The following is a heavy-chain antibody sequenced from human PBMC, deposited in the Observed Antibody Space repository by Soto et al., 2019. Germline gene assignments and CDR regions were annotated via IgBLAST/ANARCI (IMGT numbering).Heavy chain of an antibody. Sequence: ETLSLTCTVSGGSISSYYWSWIRQPPGKGLEWIGYIYYSGSTNYNPSLKSRVTISVDTSKNQFSLKLSSVTAADTAVYYCARVNPFEAEVDYWGQGALVTVSS. CDR2: IYYSGST. CDR3: ARVNPFEAEVDY. V-gene: IGHV4-59*01. J-gene: IGHJ4*02. CDR1: GGSISSYY.